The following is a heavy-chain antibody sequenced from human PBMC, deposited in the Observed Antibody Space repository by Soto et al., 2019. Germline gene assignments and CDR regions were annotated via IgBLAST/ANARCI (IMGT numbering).Heavy chain of an antibody. CDR2: ISSSSSYI. D-gene: IGHD5-18*01. J-gene: IGHJ5*02. V-gene: IGHV3-21*01. CDR3: ARDVSYGYPEFDP. Sequence: GSLRLSCAASGFTFSSYSMNWVRQAPGKGLEWVSSISSSSSYIYYADSVKGRFTISRDNAKNSLYLQMNSLRAEDTAVYYCARDVSYGYPEFDPWGQGTLVTVSS. CDR1: GFTFSSYS.